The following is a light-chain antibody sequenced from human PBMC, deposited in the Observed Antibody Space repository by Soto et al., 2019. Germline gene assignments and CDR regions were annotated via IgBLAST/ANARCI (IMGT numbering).Light chain of an antibody. J-gene: IGKJ5*01. Sequence: EIVMTQSPATLSVSPGERATLSCRASQSVSSNLAWYQQRLGQAPRLLIYGASTRATGVPARFSGSGSGTEFTLTISSLQSEDFAVYYCQQYNNWPPITFGQGTRLEIK. CDR2: GAS. CDR3: QQYNNWPPIT. CDR1: QSVSSN. V-gene: IGKV3-15*01.